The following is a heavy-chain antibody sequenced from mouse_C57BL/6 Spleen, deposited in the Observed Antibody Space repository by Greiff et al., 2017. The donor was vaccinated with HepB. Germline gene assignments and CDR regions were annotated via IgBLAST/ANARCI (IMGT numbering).Heavy chain of an antibody. CDR3: AYSNYGFAY. CDR1: GYSFTGYF. Sequence: EVQLQESGPELVKPGDSVKISCKASGYSFTGYFMNWVMQSHGKSLEWIGRINPYNGDTFYNQKFKGKATLTVDKSSSTAHMELRSLTSEDSAVYYCAYSNYGFAYWGQGTLVTVSA. D-gene: IGHD2-5*01. V-gene: IGHV1-20*01. CDR2: INPYNGDT. J-gene: IGHJ3*01.